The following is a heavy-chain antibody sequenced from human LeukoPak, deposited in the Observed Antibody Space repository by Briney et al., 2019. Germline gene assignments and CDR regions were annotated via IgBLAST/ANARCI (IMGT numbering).Heavy chain of an antibody. D-gene: IGHD2-2*02. CDR3: ASSYCSSTSCYINWFDP. J-gene: IGHJ5*02. CDR1: GYSFTSYW. V-gene: IGHV5-10-1*01. Sequence: GESLRISGKGSGYSFTSYWISWVRQMPGKGLEWMGRIDPSDSYTNYSPSFQGHVTISADKSISTAYLQWSSLKASDTAMYYCASSYCSSTSCYINWFDPWGQGTLVTVSS. CDR2: IDPSDSYT.